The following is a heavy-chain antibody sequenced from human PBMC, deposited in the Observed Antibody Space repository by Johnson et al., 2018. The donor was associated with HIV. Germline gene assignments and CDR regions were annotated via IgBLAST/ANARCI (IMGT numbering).Heavy chain of an antibody. CDR3: AREGAPSGRDFGAFDI. CDR1: GFTVSSNE. CDR2: IYPDGNT. Sequence: VQLVESGGGVVQPGGSLRLSCAASGFTVSSNEMSWVRQAPGKGLEWVSLIYPDGNTYYADSVKGRFTISRDNSKNTLYLQINSLRAEDTAVYYCAREGAPSGRDFGAFDIWGQGTVVTVSS. J-gene: IGHJ3*02. V-gene: IGHV3-66*02. D-gene: IGHD1-26*01.